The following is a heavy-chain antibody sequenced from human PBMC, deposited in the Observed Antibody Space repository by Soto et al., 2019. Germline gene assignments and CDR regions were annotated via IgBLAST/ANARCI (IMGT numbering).Heavy chain of an antibody. CDR1: GYTFSNYG. J-gene: IGHJ3*01. Sequence: QVSLMQSGVEVKRPGASMRVSCRASGYTFSNYGISWVRQAPGQGLEWMAWISAHNGNTNYTQKFQGRVTMTTDTSTSTAYMELRSLGSDDTAVYYCTRQTYDRNPSGDDALDVWGQGTLVTVSS. CDR2: ISAHNGNT. D-gene: IGHD3-22*01. V-gene: IGHV1-18*01. CDR3: TRQTYDRNPSGDDALDV.